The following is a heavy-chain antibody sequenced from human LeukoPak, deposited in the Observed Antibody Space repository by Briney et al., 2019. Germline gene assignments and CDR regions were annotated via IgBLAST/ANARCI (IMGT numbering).Heavy chain of an antibody. CDR3: AKPFYDFWSGYSVFDY. D-gene: IGHD3-3*01. J-gene: IGHJ4*02. V-gene: IGHV3-33*06. CDR2: IWYDGSNK. CDR1: GFTFSSYG. Sequence: GGSLRLSCAASGFTFSSYGMHWVRQAPGKGLEWVAVIWYDGSNKYYADSVKGRFTISRDNSKNTLYLQMNSLRAEDTAVYYCAKPFYDFWSGYSVFDYWGQGTLVTVSS.